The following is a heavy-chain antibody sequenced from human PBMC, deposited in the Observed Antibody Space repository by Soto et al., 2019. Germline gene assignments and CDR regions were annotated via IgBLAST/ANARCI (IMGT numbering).Heavy chain of an antibody. Sequence: GGSLRLSCAASGFTFSRYWMHWVRQAPGNGLVWVSRIDSYGSATSQVDSVEGRFTISRDNAKNTLYLQMNSLRAEDTAVYYCARGWVEGLSRQPPTDYWGQGTLVTVSS. CDR2: IDSYGSAT. CDR1: GFTFSRYW. V-gene: IGHV3-74*01. D-gene: IGHD3-3*01. CDR3: ARGWVEGLSRQPPTDY. J-gene: IGHJ4*02.